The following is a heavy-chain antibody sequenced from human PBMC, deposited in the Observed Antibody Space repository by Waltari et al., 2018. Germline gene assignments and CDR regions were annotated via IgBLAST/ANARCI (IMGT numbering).Heavy chain of an antibody. CDR3: ARVGSLGSSVSDYYYGMDV. CDR2: IYYSGST. J-gene: IGHJ6*02. V-gene: IGHV4-59*01. Sequence: QVQLQESGPGLVKPSETLSLTCTVSGGSISSYYWSWIRQPPGKGLEWIGYIYYSGSTNYNPSLKSRATISVDPAKNQFSLKLSSVTAADTAVYYCARVGSLGSSVSDYYYGMDVWGQGTTVTVSS. CDR1: GGSISSYY. D-gene: IGHD6-6*01.